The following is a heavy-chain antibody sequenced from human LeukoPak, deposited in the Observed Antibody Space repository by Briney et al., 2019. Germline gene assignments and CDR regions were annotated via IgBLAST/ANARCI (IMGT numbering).Heavy chain of an antibody. V-gene: IGHV1-18*01. J-gene: IGHJ6*02. CDR1: GYTFTSYG. Sequence: ASVKVSCKASGYTFTSYGISWVRQAPGQGLEWMGWISAYNGNTNYAQKLQGRVTMTTDTSTSTAYMELRSLRSDDTAVYYCARGPLVRYFDWLQNYYYYYGMGVWGQGTTVTVS. CDR2: ISAYNGNT. D-gene: IGHD3-9*01. CDR3: ARGPLVRYFDWLQNYYYYYGMGV.